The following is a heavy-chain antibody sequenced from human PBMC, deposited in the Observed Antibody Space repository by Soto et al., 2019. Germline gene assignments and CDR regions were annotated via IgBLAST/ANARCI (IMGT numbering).Heavy chain of an antibody. V-gene: IGHV3-48*02. CDR1: GFTLGTYS. Sequence: DVQLVESGGGLVQPGGSLRLSCADSGFTLGTYSMNWVHQAPGKGLEWISYISSSSSIIYYADSVKGRFTISRDNAKSSLYLQMNSLRDEDTAVYYCARPYSNRWSIYYGMDVWGQGTTVIVSS. J-gene: IGHJ6*02. D-gene: IGHD6-13*01. CDR3: ARPYSNRWSIYYGMDV. CDR2: ISSSSSII.